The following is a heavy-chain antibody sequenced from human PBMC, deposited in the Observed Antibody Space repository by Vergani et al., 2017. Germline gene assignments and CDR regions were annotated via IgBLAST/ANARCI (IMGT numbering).Heavy chain of an antibody. CDR1: GGTFSSYA. D-gene: IGHD6-19*01. V-gene: IGHV1-18*01. J-gene: IGHJ5*02. Sequence: QVQLVQSGAEVKKPGSSVKVSCKASGGTFSSYAISWVRQAPGQGLEWMGWISAYNGNTNYAQKLQGRVTMTTDTSTRTAYMELRRLRSDDTAVYYCARDLGIAVAGTSRWFDPWGQGTLVTVSS. CDR3: ARDLGIAVAGTSRWFDP. CDR2: ISAYNGNT.